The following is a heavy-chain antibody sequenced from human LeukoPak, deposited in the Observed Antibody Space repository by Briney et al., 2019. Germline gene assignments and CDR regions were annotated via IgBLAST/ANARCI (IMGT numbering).Heavy chain of an antibody. CDR1: GFTFSSFN. D-gene: IGHD4-11*01. CDR3: ARVWQDYSNADY. V-gene: IGHV3-48*01. CDR2: ISRSSDHI. Sequence: GGSLRLSCAASGFTFSSFNMNWVRQAPGKGPEWVSYISRSSDHIHYADSVRGRFAISRDHAKNSLYLQLNSLRAEDPAIYYVARVWQDYSNADYWGQGTLVTVSS. J-gene: IGHJ4*02.